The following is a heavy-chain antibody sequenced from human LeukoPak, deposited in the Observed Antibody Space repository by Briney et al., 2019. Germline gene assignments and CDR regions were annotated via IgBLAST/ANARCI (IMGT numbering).Heavy chain of an antibody. D-gene: IGHD1-14*01. CDR2: IIPIFGTA. CDR1: GGTFSSYA. Sequence: ASVKVSCKASGGTFSSYAISWVRQAPGQGLEWMGGIIPIFGTANYAQKFQGRVTITTDESTSTAYMELSSLRSEDTAVYYCASQSSCSGTEGFDYWGQGTLVTVSS. CDR3: ASQSSCSGTEGFDY. J-gene: IGHJ4*02. V-gene: IGHV1-69*05.